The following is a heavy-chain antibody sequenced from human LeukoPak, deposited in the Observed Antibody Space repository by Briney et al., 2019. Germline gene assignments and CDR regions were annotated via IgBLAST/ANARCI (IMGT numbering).Heavy chain of an antibody. CDR3: ARHPPNYSRPYYFDF. J-gene: IGHJ4*02. CDR1: VGSISSSSYY. Sequence: SETLSLTCTVSVGSISSSSYYWGWVRQPPGTGLERIGRTYYNGTTYYTPSLKSRVTISVDTSKNPFSLKLNSVTAADTAVYYCARHPPNYSRPYYFDFWGQGTLVTVSS. D-gene: IGHD1-7*01. CDR2: TYYNGTT. V-gene: IGHV4-39*01.